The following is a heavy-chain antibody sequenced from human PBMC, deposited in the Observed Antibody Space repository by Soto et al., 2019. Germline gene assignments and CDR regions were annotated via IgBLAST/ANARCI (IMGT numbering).Heavy chain of an antibody. Sequence: GGSLRLSCTASGFTFTYYAFGWVRQAPGKGLEWVSAISANGQGIYYADSVRGRFTISRDNSKNTVSLHMDSLRAEDTAVYYCAKDRDYPRDQFHYWGQGTLVTVSS. V-gene: IGHV3-23*01. CDR3: AKDRDYPRDQFHY. D-gene: IGHD2-2*01. J-gene: IGHJ4*02. CDR1: GFTFTYYA. CDR2: ISANGQGI.